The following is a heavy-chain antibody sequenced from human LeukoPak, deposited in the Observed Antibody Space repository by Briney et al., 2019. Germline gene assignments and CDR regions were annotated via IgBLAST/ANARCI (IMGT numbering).Heavy chain of an antibody. D-gene: IGHD2-15*01. Sequence: PSETLSLTCTVSGGSISSGDYYWSWIRQPPGKGLEWIGYIYYSGSTYYNPSLKSRVTISVDTSKNQFSLKLSSVTAADTAVYYCARAVPVVAAPIRLSKSPKNWFDPWGQGTLVTVSS. J-gene: IGHJ5*02. CDR2: IYYSGST. CDR3: ARAVPVVAAPIRLSKSPKNWFDP. CDR1: GGSISSGDYY. V-gene: IGHV4-30-4*08.